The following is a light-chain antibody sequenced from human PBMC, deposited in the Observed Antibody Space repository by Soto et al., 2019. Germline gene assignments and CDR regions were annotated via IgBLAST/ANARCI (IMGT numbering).Light chain of an antibody. Sequence: DIQMTQSPSTLSASVGDRVTLTCRASQSISSWLAWYQQKQGKAPKLLISKASSLEGGVPARFSGSGSGTEFPLTISSLQPDDFATYYCQQYNTYSTFGQGTKLEIK. V-gene: IGKV1-5*03. CDR2: KAS. CDR3: QQYNTYST. CDR1: QSISSW. J-gene: IGKJ2*01.